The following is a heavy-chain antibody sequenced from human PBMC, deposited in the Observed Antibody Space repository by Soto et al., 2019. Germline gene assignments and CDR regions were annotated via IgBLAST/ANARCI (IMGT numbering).Heavy chain of an antibody. Sequence: QVQLQESDPGLVRPSGTLSLTCTVSGGSISSTNWWSWVRQPPGKGLEWIGEIYHSGSTNYNPSRKSRVTMSIDKSKNQFSLRLSYVTAADTAVYYCARDGAADLFRPPLTFWGQGTLVTVSS. CDR2: IYHSGST. CDR3: ARDGAADLFRPPLTF. D-gene: IGHD6-13*01. J-gene: IGHJ4*02. CDR1: GGSISSTNW. V-gene: IGHV4-4*02.